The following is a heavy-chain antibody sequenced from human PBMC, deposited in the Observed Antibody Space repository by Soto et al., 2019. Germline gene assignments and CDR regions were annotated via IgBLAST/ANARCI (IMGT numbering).Heavy chain of an antibody. D-gene: IGHD6-13*01. CDR2: ISSSSSYI. CDR1: GFTFSSYS. Sequence: GGSLRLSCAASGFTFSSYSMNWVRQAPGKGLEWVSSISSSSSYIYYADSVKGRFTISRDNAKNSLYLQMNSLRAEDTAVYYCARAESSWSYYFDYWGQGTLVTVYS. CDR3: ARAESSWSYYFDY. V-gene: IGHV3-21*01. J-gene: IGHJ4*02.